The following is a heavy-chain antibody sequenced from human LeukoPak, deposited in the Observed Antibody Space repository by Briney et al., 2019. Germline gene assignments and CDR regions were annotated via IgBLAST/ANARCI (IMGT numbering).Heavy chain of an antibody. V-gene: IGHV4-59*01. CDR3: ARVGTHWYFNL. Sequence: PSETLSLTCTVSGGSISSNYWSWIRQPPGKGLEWIGHIHYSGSTNSNPSLKSRVTISLDMSKSQFSLKLNSVTAADTAVYYCARVGTHWYFNLWGRGTLATVSS. CDR2: IHYSGST. CDR1: GGSISSNY. J-gene: IGHJ2*01.